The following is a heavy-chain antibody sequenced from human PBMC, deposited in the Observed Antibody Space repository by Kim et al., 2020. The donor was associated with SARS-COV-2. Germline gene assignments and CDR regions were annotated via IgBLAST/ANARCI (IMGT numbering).Heavy chain of an antibody. V-gene: IGHV3-30*02. D-gene: IGHD3-22*01. CDR3: AKEAGLDYYDSSGYCMDV. J-gene: IGHJ6*02. Sequence: VKGRFTITRDNSKTTRYLQMNSLRAEDTAVYYCAKEAGLDYYDSSGYCMDVWGQGTTVTVSS.